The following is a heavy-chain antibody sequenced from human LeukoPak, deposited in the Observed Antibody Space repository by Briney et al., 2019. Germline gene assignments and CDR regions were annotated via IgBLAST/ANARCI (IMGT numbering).Heavy chain of an antibody. CDR1: GFTFSSYW. CDR2: ISGDGRNI. J-gene: IGHJ4*02. V-gene: IGHV3-74*01. Sequence: GGSLRLSCVASGFTFSSYWMHWVRQDPRKGLVWVSRISGDGRNINYADSVRGRFTISRDNAKNTLYLQMNSLRAEDTAVYYCARYSSWYPYYFDYWGQGTLVTVSS. CDR3: ARYSSWYPYYFDY. D-gene: IGHD6-13*01.